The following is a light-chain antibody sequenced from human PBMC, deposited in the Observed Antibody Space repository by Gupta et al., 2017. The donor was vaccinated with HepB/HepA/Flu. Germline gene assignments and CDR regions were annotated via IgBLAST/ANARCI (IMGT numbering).Light chain of an antibody. Sequence: DIQMTQSPVTLSASVGDRVTITCRASQSISSWLAWYQQKPGKAPNLLIYKASSLESGVPSRFSGSGSGTEFTLTISSLQPDDSATYYCQQYNSYPYTFGQGTKLEIK. V-gene: IGKV1-5*03. J-gene: IGKJ2*01. CDR1: QSISSW. CDR2: KAS. CDR3: QQYNSYPYT.